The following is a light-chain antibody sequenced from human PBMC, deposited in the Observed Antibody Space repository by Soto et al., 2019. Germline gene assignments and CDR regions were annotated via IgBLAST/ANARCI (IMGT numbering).Light chain of an antibody. CDR3: QQSYSTPWT. Sequence: DLQMTQSPSSLSASVGDRVTITCRASQSISSFLNWYQQKPGKAPKLLIFAASSLQSGVPSRFSGSGSLTHFTLIISSLQPEDFASYYCQQSYSTPWTFGQGTKVDFK. CDR2: AAS. CDR1: QSISSF. V-gene: IGKV1-39*01. J-gene: IGKJ1*01.